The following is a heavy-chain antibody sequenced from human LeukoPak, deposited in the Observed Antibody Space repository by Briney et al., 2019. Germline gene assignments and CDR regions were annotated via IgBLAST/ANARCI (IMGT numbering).Heavy chain of an antibody. CDR2: MNPNSGNT. CDR3: ARGRSAIIAARRGRWFDP. Sequence: GASVKVSCKASGYTFTSYDINWVRQATGQGLEWMGWMNPNSGNTGYAQKFQGRVTITRNTSISTAYMELSSLRSEDTAVYYCARGRSAIIAARRGRWFDPWGQGTLVTVSS. CDR1: GYTFTSYD. D-gene: IGHD6-6*01. J-gene: IGHJ5*02. V-gene: IGHV1-8*03.